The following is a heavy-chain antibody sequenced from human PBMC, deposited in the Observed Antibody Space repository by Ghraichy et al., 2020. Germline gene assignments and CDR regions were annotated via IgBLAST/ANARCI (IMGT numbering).Heavy chain of an antibody. J-gene: IGHJ6*03. D-gene: IGHD3-10*01. CDR1: AITFSTYA. CDR2: INSGGGST. Sequence: GGSLRLSCAASAITFSTYAMSWVRQAPGKGLEWVSSINSGGGSTYYADSVKGRFTISRDNSKNTLYLQMNSLRAEDSAVYYCAEGDGLRAYYYYMDVWVKGTTVTVSS. CDR3: AEGDGLRAYYYYMDV. V-gene: IGHV3-23*01.